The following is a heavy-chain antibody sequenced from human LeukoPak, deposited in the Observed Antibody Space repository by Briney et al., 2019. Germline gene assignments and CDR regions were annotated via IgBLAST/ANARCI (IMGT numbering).Heavy chain of an antibody. J-gene: IGHJ6*03. V-gene: IGHV4-59*01. CDR2: IYYSGST. CDR1: GGSISSYY. CDR3: AGPLPDYYYYMDV. Sequence: PSETLSLTCTVSGGSISSYYWSWIRQPPGKGLEWIGYIYYSGSTNYNPSLKSRVTISVDTSKNQFSLKLSSVTAADTAVYYCAGPLPDYYYYMDVWGKGTTVTVSS.